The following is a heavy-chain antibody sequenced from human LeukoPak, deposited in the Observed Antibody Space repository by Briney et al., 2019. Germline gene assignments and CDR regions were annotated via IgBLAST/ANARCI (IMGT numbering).Heavy chain of an antibody. CDR2: IRYDGSNK. D-gene: IGHD4-17*01. CDR1: GFTFSSYG. Sequence: GGSLRLSCAASGFTFSSYGMHWVRQAPGKGLEWVAFIRYDGSNKYYADSVKGRFTISRDNSKNTLYLQMNSLRAEDTAVYYCAKDEDDYGDSYYFDYWGQGTLVTVSS. J-gene: IGHJ4*02. CDR3: AKDEDDYGDSYYFDY. V-gene: IGHV3-30*02.